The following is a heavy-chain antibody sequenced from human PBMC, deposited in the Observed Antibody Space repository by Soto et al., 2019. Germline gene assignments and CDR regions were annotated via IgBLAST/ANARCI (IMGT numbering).Heavy chain of an antibody. CDR1: GFTFSTYG. CDR3: ARDRDIVIVPAAMDY. CDR2: IWYDGSNK. D-gene: IGHD2-2*01. Sequence: PGGSLRLSCAASGFTFSTYGMHWVRQAPGKGLDWVAVIWYDGSNKYYADSVKGRFTISRDNSKNTLYLQMSSLRAEDTAVYYCARDRDIVIVPAAMDYWGHGTLVTVSS. V-gene: IGHV3-33*01. J-gene: IGHJ4*01.